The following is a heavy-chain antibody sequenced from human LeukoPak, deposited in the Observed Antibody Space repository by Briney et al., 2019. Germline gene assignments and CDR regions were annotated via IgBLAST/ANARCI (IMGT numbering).Heavy chain of an antibody. Sequence: SETLSLTCAVYGGSFSGYYWSWVRQPPGEGLEWIGEINHSGSTNYTPSLKSRVTISVDTSKNQFSLKLSSVTAADTAVYYCASVRFHKIDVWGKGPTVTISS. V-gene: IGHV4-34*01. CDR3: ASVRFHKIDV. J-gene: IGHJ6*04. CDR2: INHSGST. CDR1: GGSFSGYY. D-gene: IGHD3-10*02.